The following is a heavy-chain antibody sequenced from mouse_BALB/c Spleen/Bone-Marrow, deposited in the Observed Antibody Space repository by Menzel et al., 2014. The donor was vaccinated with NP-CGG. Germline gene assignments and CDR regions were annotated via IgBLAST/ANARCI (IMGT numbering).Heavy chain of an antibody. V-gene: IGHV14-3*02. D-gene: IGHD2-4*01. Sequence: EVQLQQSGAELVKPGASVQLSCTASGFNIKDTYMHWVKQRPEQGLEWIGRIDPANGNTKYDPKFQGKATITADTSSNTAYLQLSSLTSEDTAVYYCARFPYDYGGGDYWGQGTTLTVSS. J-gene: IGHJ2*01. CDR1: GFNIKDTY. CDR2: IDPANGNT. CDR3: ARFPYDYGGGDY.